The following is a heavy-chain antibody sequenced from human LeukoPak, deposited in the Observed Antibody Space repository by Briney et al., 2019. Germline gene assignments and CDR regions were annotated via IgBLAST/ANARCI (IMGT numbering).Heavy chain of an antibody. V-gene: IGHV3-53*01. J-gene: IGHJ4*02. D-gene: IGHD3-22*01. CDR1: GFTVSSNY. CDR3: AKLYDSSVYTYFDS. CDR2: VYSGGST. Sequence: PGGSLRLSCAASGFTVSSNYMSWVRQAPGKGLEWVSVVYSGGSTYYADSVKGRFTISRDNSENTLYLQMNSLRAEDTAVYYCAKLYDSSVYTYFDSWGQGTLVTVSS.